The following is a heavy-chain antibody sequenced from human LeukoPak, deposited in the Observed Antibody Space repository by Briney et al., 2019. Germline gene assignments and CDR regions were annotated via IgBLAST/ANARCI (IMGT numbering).Heavy chain of an antibody. CDR2: IYSSENT. D-gene: IGHD2-15*01. J-gene: IGHJ4*02. V-gene: IGHV4-4*09. Sequence: SETLSLTCTVSGGSVSSYYWSWIRQPPGKGLEWIGYIYSSENTKYNSSLESRVTMSVDTSKNQFFLKLSSVTAADTAVYYCARAPSGCGGTCPSDHWGPGTLVTVSS. CDR3: ARAPSGCGGTCPSDH. CDR1: GGSVSSYY.